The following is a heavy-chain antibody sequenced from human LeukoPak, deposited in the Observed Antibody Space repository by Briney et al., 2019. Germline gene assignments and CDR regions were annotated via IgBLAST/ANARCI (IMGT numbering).Heavy chain of an antibody. CDR2: ISSSGSTI. V-gene: IGHV3-48*03. CDR3: AELGITMIGGV. J-gene: IGHJ6*04. D-gene: IGHD3-10*02. Sequence: GGSLRLSCAASGFTYSSCEMNWVRQAPGKGLEWVSYISSSGSTIYYADSVKGRFTISRDNAKNSLYLQMNSLRAEDTAVYYCAELGITMIGGVWGKGTTVTISS. CDR1: GFTYSSCE.